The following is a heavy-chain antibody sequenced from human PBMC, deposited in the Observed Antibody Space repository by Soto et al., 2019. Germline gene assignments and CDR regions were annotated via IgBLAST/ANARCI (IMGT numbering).Heavy chain of an antibody. D-gene: IGHD2-15*01. Sequence: AGGSLRLSCAASGFTFDDYAMHWVRQAPGKGLEWVSGISWNSGSIGYADSVKGRFTISRDNAKNSLYLQMNSLRAEDTALYYCAKVGGLYCSGGSCQVWGKGTTVTVSS. CDR2: ISWNSGSI. V-gene: IGHV3-9*01. CDR1: GFTFDDYA. CDR3: AKVGGLYCSGGSCQV. J-gene: IGHJ6*04.